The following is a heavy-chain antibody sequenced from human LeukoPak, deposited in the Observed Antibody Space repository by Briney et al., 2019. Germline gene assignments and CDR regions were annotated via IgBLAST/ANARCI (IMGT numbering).Heavy chain of an antibody. CDR2: ISSSSSYI. V-gene: IGHV3-21*01. Sequence: PGGSLRLSCAASGFTFSSYSMNWVRRAPGKGLEWVSSISSSSSYIYYADSVKGRFTISRDNAKNSLYLQMNSLRAEDTAVYYCASFPDYDFWSGSNFDYWGQGTLVTVSS. CDR3: ASFPDYDFWSGSNFDY. CDR1: GFTFSSYS. J-gene: IGHJ4*02. D-gene: IGHD3-3*01.